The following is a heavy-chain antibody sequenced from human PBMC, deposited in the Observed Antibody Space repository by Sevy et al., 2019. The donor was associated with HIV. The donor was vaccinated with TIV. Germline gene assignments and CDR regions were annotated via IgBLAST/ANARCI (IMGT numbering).Heavy chain of an antibody. CDR3: ARQAYDFWSGYYKGLYNWFDP. CDR1: GGSISSSSYY. CDR2: IYYSGST. J-gene: IGHJ5*02. Sequence: SETLSLTCTVSGGSISSSSYYWGWIRQPPGKGLEWIGSIYYSGSTYYNPSLKSRVTISVDTSKNQFSLKLSSVTAADTAVYYCARQAYDFWSGYYKGLYNWFDPWGHGTLVTVSS. D-gene: IGHD3-3*01. V-gene: IGHV4-39*01.